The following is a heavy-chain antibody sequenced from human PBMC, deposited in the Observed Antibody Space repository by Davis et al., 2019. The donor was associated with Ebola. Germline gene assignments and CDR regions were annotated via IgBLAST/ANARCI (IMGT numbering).Heavy chain of an antibody. CDR2: ISYDGSNK. CDR1: GFTFSSYA. D-gene: IGHD1-14*01. CDR3: ARDRTGYLFDY. Sequence: PGGSLRLSCAASGFTFSSYAMHWVRQAPGKGLEWVAVISYDGSNKYYADSVKGRFTIARDNSKNTLYLQMNSLRAEDTAVDYCARDRTGYLFDYWGQGTLVTVSS. J-gene: IGHJ4*02. V-gene: IGHV3-30-3*01.